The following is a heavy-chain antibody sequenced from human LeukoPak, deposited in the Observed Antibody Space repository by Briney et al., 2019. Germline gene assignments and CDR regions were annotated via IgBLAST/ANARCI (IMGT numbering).Heavy chain of an antibody. CDR3: ARDPVVVPAAIEGYYYYMDV. J-gene: IGHJ6*03. D-gene: IGHD2-2*02. Sequence: PGGSLRLSCAASGFTFSSYSMNWVRQAPGKGLEWVSSISSSSSYIYYADSVKGRFTISRDNAKNSLYLQMNSLRAEDTAVYYCARDPVVVPAAIEGYYYYMDVWGKGTTVTVSS. CDR1: GFTFSSYS. CDR2: ISSSSSYI. V-gene: IGHV3-21*01.